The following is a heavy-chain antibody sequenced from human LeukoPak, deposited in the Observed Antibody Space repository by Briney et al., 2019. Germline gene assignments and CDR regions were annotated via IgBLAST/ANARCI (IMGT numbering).Heavy chain of an antibody. CDR2: IYYSGST. D-gene: IGHD3-10*01. CDR1: GGSISRSSYY. Sequence: PSETLSLTCTVSGGSISRSSYYWGWIRQPPGKGLEWIGSIYYSGSTYYNPSLKSRVTISVDTSKNQFSLKLSSVTAADTAVYYCARLARIAFGITMVRGRWDGMDVWGQGTTVTVSS. J-gene: IGHJ6*02. CDR3: ARLARIAFGITMVRGRWDGMDV. V-gene: IGHV4-39*01.